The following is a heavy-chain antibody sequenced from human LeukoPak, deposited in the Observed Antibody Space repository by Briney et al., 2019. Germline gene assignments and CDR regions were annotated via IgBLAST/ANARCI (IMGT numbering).Heavy chain of an antibody. CDR3: ARTREWEALGMDYFDY. J-gene: IGHJ4*02. V-gene: IGHV3-11*04. Sequence: GGSLRLSCAASGFTFSDYYMSWIRQGPGKGLEWVSYISSSGSTIYYADSVKGRFTISRDNAQNSLYLQMNSLRPEDTAVYYCARTREWEALGMDYFDYWGQGTLVTVSS. CDR1: GFTFSDYY. CDR2: ISSSGSTI. D-gene: IGHD7-27*01.